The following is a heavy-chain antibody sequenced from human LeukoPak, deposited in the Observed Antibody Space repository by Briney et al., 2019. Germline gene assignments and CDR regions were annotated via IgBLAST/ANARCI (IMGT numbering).Heavy chain of an antibody. D-gene: IGHD6-13*01. Sequence: PSETLSLTCAVYGGSFSGYYWSWIRQPPGKGLEWIGEINHSGSTNYNPSLKSRVTISVDTSKNQFSLKLSSVTAADTAVYYCASLSSSWYYVDCYYYYMDVWGKGTTVTVSS. CDR3: ASLSSSWYYVDCYYYYMDV. V-gene: IGHV4-34*01. CDR1: GGSFSGYY. J-gene: IGHJ6*03. CDR2: INHSGST.